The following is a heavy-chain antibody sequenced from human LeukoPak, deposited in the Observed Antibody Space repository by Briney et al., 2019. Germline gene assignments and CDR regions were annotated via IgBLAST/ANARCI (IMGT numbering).Heavy chain of an antibody. J-gene: IGHJ4*02. CDR3: AKDKSVSADYYFDY. CDR1: GFTFSGYA. D-gene: IGHD5/OR15-5a*01. Sequence: GGSLRLSCAASGFTFSGYAMHWVRQAPGKGLEWLTVISTDGNDKHYADSVKGRFTVSRDNSKNTLFLQMNNLRTEETAVYYCAKDKSVSADYYFDYWGQGTLVTVSS. V-gene: IGHV3-30*04. CDR2: ISTDGNDK.